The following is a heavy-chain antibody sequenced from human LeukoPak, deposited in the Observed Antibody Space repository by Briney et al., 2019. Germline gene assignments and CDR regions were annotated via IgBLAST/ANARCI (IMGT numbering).Heavy chain of an antibody. CDR1: GFTFSRYA. V-gene: IGHV3-23*01. D-gene: IGHD1-26*01. CDR2: VSGSGGST. CDR3: AKVDSGNYYYFDN. J-gene: IGHJ4*02. Sequence: GGSLRLSCAASGFTFSRYAMSWVRQAPGKGLEWVSAVSGSGGSTYYADSVKGRFTIYRDNSKSTLYLQMNSLRVEDTAIYYCAKVDSGNYYYFDNWGQGTLVTVSS.